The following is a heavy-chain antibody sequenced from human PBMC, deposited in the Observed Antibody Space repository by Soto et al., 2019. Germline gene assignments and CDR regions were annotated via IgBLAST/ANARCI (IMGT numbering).Heavy chain of an antibody. V-gene: IGHV2-70*01. D-gene: IGHD6-13*01. CDR1: GFSLSTSGMC. CDR3: ARIQGTGSSWYYYYYGMDV. Sequence: SRAELVNATRTLRLTCPFGGFSLSTSGMCVSWIRQPPGKALEWLALIDWDDDKYYSTSLKTRLTISKDTSKNQVVLTMTNMDPVDTATYYCARIQGTGSSWYYYYYGMDVWGQGTTVTVSS. CDR2: IDWDDDK. J-gene: IGHJ6*02.